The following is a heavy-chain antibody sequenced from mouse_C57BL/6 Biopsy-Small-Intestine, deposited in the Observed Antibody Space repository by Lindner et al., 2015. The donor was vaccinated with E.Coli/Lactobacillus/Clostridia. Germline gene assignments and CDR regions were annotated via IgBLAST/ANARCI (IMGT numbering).Heavy chain of an antibody. D-gene: IGHD6-1*01. V-gene: IGHV1-85*01. CDR3: ARVWPERGIAVPGTDL. CDR2: INPIYGTA. CDR1: GDNFRSYV. Sequence: SVKVSCKASGDNFRSYVINWVRQAPGQGLEWMGGINPIYGTAKYAQEFQGRVTISADESTNTGYMEMSSLRSEDTAVYYCARVWPERGIAVPGTDLWGQGTLVTVSS. J-gene: IGHJ4*01.